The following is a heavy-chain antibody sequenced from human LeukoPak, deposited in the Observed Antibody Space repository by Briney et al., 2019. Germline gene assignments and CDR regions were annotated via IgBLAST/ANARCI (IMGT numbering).Heavy chain of an antibody. V-gene: IGHV1-18*01. D-gene: IGHD6-19*01. CDR2: ISAYNGNT. Sequence: ASVKVCCKASGYTFSSYGISWVRQAPGQGLEWMGWISAYNGNTNYAQKLQGRVTMTTDTSTSTAYMELRSLRSDDTAVYYCARDRGGWYDPYYYGMDVWGQGTTVTVSS. J-gene: IGHJ6*02. CDR3: ARDRGGWYDPYYYGMDV. CDR1: GYTFSSYG.